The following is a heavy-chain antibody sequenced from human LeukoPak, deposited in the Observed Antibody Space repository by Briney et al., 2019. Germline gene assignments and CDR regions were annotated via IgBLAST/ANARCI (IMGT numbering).Heavy chain of an antibody. V-gene: IGHV4-4*02. CDR3: ARREGYNFDY. J-gene: IGHJ4*02. CDR2: IYYNGNT. Sequence: SGTLSLTCAVSGGSIGINNWWSWVRQSPGKGLEWIGEIYYNGNTNYNSSLKSRVTISVDRSKSQFSLKLSSVTAADTAVYYCARREGYNFDYWGQGTLVTVSS. CDR1: GGSIGINNW. D-gene: IGHD5-24*01.